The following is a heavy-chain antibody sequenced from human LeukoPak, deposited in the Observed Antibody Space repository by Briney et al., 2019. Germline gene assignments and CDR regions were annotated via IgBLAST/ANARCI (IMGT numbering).Heavy chain of an antibody. CDR2: INPNSGGT. CDR3: ARDPASTSFGVVIIDFDY. D-gene: IGHD3-3*01. J-gene: IGHJ4*02. Sequence: ASVKVSCKASGYTFTGYHMHWVRQAPGQGLEWMGWINPNSGGTNYAQKFQGRVTMTRDTSISTAYMELSRLRSDDTAVYYCARDPASTSFGVVIIDFDYWGQGTLVTVSS. V-gene: IGHV1-2*02. CDR1: GYTFTGYH.